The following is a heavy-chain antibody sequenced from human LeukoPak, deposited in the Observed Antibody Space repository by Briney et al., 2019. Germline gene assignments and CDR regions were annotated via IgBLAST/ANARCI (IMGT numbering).Heavy chain of an antibody. CDR2: IYPGDSNT. V-gene: IGHV5-51*01. J-gene: IGHJ4*02. CDR3: ARSGSYAPLDY. D-gene: IGHD1-26*01. CDR1: GYRFTNYW. Sequence: GESLKISCKGSGYRFTNYWIAWVRQMPGKGLEWMGIIYPGDSNTRYSPSFQGQVTISADKSIGTAYLQWGSLKASDTAMYYCARSGSYAPLDYWGQGTLVTVSS.